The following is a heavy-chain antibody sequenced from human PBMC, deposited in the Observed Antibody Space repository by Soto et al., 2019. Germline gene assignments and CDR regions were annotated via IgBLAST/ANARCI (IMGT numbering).Heavy chain of an antibody. CDR1: GFTFSNYA. Sequence: EVQLLESGGGLVQPGGSLRLSCAASGFTFSNYAMNWVRLAPGKGLEWVSGITASDGGPYYADSVKGRFTISRDNSRNTVYLQMSSLRAEDTALYYCAKGGRYGSNFAAHDYFQHWGQGTLITVSS. D-gene: IGHD4-4*01. CDR3: AKGGRYGSNFAAHDYFQH. V-gene: IGHV3-23*01. J-gene: IGHJ1*01. CDR2: ITASDGGP.